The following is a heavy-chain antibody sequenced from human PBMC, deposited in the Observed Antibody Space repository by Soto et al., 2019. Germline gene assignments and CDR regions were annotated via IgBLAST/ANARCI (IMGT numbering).Heavy chain of an antibody. Sequence: ASVKVSCKASGYTFTSYYMHWVRQAPGQGLEWMGIINPSGGSTSYAQKFQGWVTMTRDTSISTAYMELSRLRSDDTAVYYCARDSGSVAGTLAIFDYWGQGTLVTVSS. J-gene: IGHJ4*02. D-gene: IGHD6-19*01. V-gene: IGHV1-46*01. CDR3: ARDSGSVAGTLAIFDY. CDR1: GYTFTSYY. CDR2: INPSGGST.